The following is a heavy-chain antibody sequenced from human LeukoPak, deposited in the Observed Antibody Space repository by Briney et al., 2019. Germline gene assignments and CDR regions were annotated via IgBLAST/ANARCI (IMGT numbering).Heavy chain of an antibody. CDR1: GGSISNYY. J-gene: IGHJ4*02. D-gene: IGHD2-2*02. CDR3: TTSRTNDCSSPSCYTDY. Sequence: SETLSLTCTVSGGSISNYYWSWIRQPPGKGLEWIGYIYYSGTTNYNPSLKSRVTISVDTSKNQFSLELNSVTAADTAVYYCTTSRTNDCSSPSCYTDYWGQGTLVTVSS. CDR2: IYYSGTT. V-gene: IGHV4-59*08.